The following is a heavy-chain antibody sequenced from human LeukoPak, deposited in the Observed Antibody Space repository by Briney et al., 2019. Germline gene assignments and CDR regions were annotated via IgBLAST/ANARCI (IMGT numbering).Heavy chain of an antibody. J-gene: IGHJ4*02. CDR2: INPKSGGT. D-gene: IGHD5-24*01. V-gene: IGHV1-2*02. CDR3: ARGGDGNRRDFDY. Sequence: GASVKVSCTASGYTFSDYYIHWLRQAPGQGLEWMGWINPKSGGTNYAQNFQGRVTMTRDTSISTAYMELSSLRSDDKAVYYCARGGDGNRRDFDYWGQGILVTVSS. CDR1: GYTFSDYY.